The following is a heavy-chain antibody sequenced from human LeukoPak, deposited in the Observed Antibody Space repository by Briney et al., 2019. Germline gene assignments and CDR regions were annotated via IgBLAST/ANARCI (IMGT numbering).Heavy chain of an antibody. D-gene: IGHD6-13*01. CDR3: ARPYSSSWYYFDY. CDR2: INHSGST. CDR1: GGSFSGYY. J-gene: IGHJ4*02. V-gene: IGHV4-34*01. Sequence: SETLSLTCAVYGGSFSGYYWSWIRQPPGKGLEWIGEINHSGSTNYNPSLKSRVTISVDTSKNQFSLKLSSVTAADTAVYYCARPYSSSWYYFDYWGQETLVTVSS.